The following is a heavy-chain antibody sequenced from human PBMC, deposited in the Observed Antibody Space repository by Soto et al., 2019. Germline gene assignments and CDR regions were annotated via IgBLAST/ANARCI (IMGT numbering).Heavy chain of an antibody. J-gene: IGHJ4*02. V-gene: IGHV1-18*01. D-gene: IGHD5-18*01. CDR3: ARDNNNHLPPIQLWPLGY. CDR1: GYTFITYG. CDR2: ISAYNGNT. Sequence: GASVKVSCKASGYTFITYGINWARQAPGQGLEWMGWISAYNGNTNYAQKLQGRVTMTTDTSTSTAYMELRSLRSDDTAVYYCARDNNNHLPPIQLWPLGYWGQGTLVTVSS.